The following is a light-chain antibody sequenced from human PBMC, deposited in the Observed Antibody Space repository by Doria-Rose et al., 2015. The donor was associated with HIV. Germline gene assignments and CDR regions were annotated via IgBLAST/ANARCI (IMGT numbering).Light chain of an antibody. V-gene: IGKV4-1*01. Sequence: DIRMTQSPESLGMSLGERATLHCKSNQSLLYTSKNYLAWYQQKPGQPPKLLIYWASTRQSRIPVRFSGSGSGTDFTLTIGSLEAEDVAVYYCRQYYDTPSFGPGTTVDIK. CDR1: QSLLYTSKNY. CDR2: WAS. J-gene: IGKJ3*01. CDR3: RQYYDTPS.